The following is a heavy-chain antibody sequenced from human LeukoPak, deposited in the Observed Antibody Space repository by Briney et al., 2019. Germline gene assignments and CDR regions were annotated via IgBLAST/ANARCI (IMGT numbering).Heavy chain of an antibody. CDR1: GGSFSGYY. CDR3: ARDRLYCSGGSCYTGGLDY. CDR2: IYYSGST. D-gene: IGHD2-15*01. J-gene: IGHJ4*02. V-gene: IGHV4-34*01. Sequence: SETLSLTCAVYGGSFSGYYWSWIRQPPGKGLEWIGSIYYSGSTYYNPSLKSRVTISVDTSKNQFPLKLSSVTAADTAVYYCARDRLYCSGGSCYTGGLDYWGQGTLVTVSS.